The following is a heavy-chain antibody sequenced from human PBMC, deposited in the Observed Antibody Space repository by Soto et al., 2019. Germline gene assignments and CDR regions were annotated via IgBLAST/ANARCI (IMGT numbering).Heavy chain of an antibody. V-gene: IGHV3-30*18. Sequence: PGGSLRLSCAASGFTFSSYGMHWVRQAPGKGLEWVAVISYDGSNKYYADSVKGRFTISRDNSKNTLYLQMNSLRADDTAVYYCAKLFLGTVYVDYWRQGTLVTVSS. CDR1: GFTFSSYG. D-gene: IGHD7-27*01. J-gene: IGHJ4*02. CDR2: ISYDGSNK. CDR3: AKLFLGTVYVDY.